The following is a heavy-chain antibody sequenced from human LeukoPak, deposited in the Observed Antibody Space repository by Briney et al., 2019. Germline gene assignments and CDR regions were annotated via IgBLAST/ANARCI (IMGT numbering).Heavy chain of an antibody. Sequence: PSQTLSLTCTVSGGSISSGDYYWSWIRQPPGKGLEWIGYIYYTGSTPYNPSLKSRLTISLDTSKNQFSLKLSSVTAADTAVYYCARASLRWSLYYFDCWGLGTLVTVSS. J-gene: IGHJ4*02. D-gene: IGHD4-23*01. CDR3: ARASLRWSLYYFDC. CDR2: IYYTGST. CDR1: GGSISSGDYY. V-gene: IGHV4-30-4*01.